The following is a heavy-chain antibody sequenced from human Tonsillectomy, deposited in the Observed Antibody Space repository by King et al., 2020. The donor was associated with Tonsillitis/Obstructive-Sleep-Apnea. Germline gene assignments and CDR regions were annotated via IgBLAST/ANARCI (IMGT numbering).Heavy chain of an antibody. J-gene: IGHJ3*02. V-gene: IGHV3-9*01. D-gene: IGHD6-13*01. Sequence: VQLVESGGGLVQPGRSLRLSCAASGFSFYDYAMYWVRQAPGKGLEWVSGISWNSGTIHYADSVKGRFTISRDNAKNSLYLQMNRLRAEDTALYYCVKDLSKAVTGTPGDAFDIWGQGTMVTVSS. CDR3: VKDLSKAVTGTPGDAFDI. CDR2: ISWNSGTI. CDR1: GFSFYDYA.